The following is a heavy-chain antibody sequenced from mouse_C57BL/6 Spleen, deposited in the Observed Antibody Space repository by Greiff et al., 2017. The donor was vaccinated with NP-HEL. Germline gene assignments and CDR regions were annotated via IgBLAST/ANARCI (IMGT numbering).Heavy chain of an antibody. J-gene: IGHJ4*01. Sequence: QVQLQQPGAELVRPGTSVKLSCKASGYTFTSYWMHWVKQRPGQGLEWIGVIDPSDSYTNYNQKFKGKATLTVDTSSSTAYMQLSSLTSEDSAVYYCARPTLLRQRAMDYWGQGTSVTVSS. D-gene: IGHD1-1*01. CDR3: ARPTLLRQRAMDY. CDR1: GYTFTSYW. V-gene: IGHV1-59*01. CDR2: IDPSDSYT.